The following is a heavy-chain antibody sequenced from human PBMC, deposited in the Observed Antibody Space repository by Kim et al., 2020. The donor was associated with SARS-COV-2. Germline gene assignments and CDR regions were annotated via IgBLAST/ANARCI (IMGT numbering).Heavy chain of an antibody. D-gene: IGHD3-10*01. CDR2: ISGSGSNT. J-gene: IGHJ6*02. CDR1: GFRFSSYA. V-gene: IGHV3-23*01. CDR3: TKEGVRVGEFDFHYYYDGMGV. Sequence: GGSLRLSCATSGFRFSSYAMSWVRQAPGKGLEWVSAISGSGSNTYYADSVKGRFTISRDKSMNILYLQMNGLRADDTAVYYCTKEGVRVGEFDFHYYYDGMGVWGQGTTVIVSS.